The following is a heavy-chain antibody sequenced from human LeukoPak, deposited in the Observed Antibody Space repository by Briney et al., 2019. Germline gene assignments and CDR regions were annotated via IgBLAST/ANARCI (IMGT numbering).Heavy chain of an antibody. D-gene: IGHD6-13*01. Sequence: PSETLSLTCTVSGGSISTYYWNGIRQPPGKGLEWIGYIYHSGSTNYNPSLQSRVTISVDTSKNQFSLNLNSVTAADTAVYYCARDLKGHSSSWYYFDYWGQGTLVTVSS. CDR3: ARDLKGHSSSWYYFDY. CDR1: GGSISTYY. V-gene: IGHV4-59*01. CDR2: IYHSGST. J-gene: IGHJ4*02.